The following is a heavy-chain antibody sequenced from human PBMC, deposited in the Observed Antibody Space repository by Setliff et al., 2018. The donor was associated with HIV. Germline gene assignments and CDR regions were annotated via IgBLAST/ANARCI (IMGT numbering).Heavy chain of an antibody. CDR3: ATNPEMATINYYYYYMDV. CDR1: GGTFRGFG. V-gene: IGHV1-69*13. CDR2: IIPIFGTP. Sequence: ASVKVSCKASGGTFRGFGISWVVQAPGQGLEWMGQIIPIFGTPRYAQKFQGRVTITADESTSTVNMELSSLRSEDTAVYYCATNPEMATINYYYYYMDVWGKGTTVTVSS. D-gene: IGHD5-12*01. J-gene: IGHJ6*03.